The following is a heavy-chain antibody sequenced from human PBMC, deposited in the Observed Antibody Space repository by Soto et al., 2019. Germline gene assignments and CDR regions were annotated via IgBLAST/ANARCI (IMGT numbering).Heavy chain of an antibody. D-gene: IGHD6-19*01. CDR3: ARDSGAVAVDY. V-gene: IGHV3-48*01. CDR2: SSSSSSTI. J-gene: IGHJ4*02. CDR1: GFTLSRYT. Sequence: GASLRLSCAASGFTLSRYTMNWVRQLPGRGLEWVSYSSSSSSTIYYGGSVKGRFTISRDNAKNSLYLQMNSLRAEDTAVYYCARDSGAVAVDYWGQQT.